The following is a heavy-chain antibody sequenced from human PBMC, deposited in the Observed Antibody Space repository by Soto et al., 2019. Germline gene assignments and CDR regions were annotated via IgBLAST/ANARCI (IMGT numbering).Heavy chain of an antibody. Sequence: GGSLRLSCAASGFTFSSYSMNWVRQAPGKGLEWVSYISSSSSTIYYADSVKGRFTISRDNAKNSLYLQMNSLRAEDTAVYYCTRYGYFDLLLNFDYWGQGTLVTVSS. CDR3: TRYGYFDLLLNFDY. D-gene: IGHD3-9*01. CDR1: GFTFSSYS. CDR2: ISSSSSTI. J-gene: IGHJ4*02. V-gene: IGHV3-48*01.